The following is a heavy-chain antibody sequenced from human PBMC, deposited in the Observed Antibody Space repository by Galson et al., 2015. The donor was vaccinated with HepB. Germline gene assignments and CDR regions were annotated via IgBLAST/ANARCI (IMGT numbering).Heavy chain of an antibody. CDR3: ARGWLHVPDDYGDYDSYYGMDV. Sequence: SVKVSCKASGGTFSSYAISWVRQAPGQGLEWMGGIIPIFGIANYAQKFQGRVTITADESTSTAYMELSSLRSEDTAVYYCARGWLHVPDDYGDYDSYYGMDVWGQGTTVTVSS. CDR1: GGTFSSYA. V-gene: IGHV1-69*13. D-gene: IGHD4-17*01. J-gene: IGHJ6*02. CDR2: IIPIFGIA.